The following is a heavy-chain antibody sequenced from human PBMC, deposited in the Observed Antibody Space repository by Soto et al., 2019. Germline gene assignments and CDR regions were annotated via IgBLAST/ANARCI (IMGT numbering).Heavy chain of an antibody. J-gene: IGHJ5*02. CDR3: ARGISSGWYAGWFAP. CDR1: GYTFTSYA. V-gene: IGHV1-3*01. CDR2: INAGNGNT. Sequence: QVQLVQSGAEVKKPGASVKVSCKASGYTFTSYAMHWVRQAPGQRLEWMGWINAGNGNTKYSQKFQGRVTITRDTSASTAYMEMSSLRSEDTAVYYCARGISSGWYAGWFAPWGQGTLVTVSS. D-gene: IGHD6-19*01.